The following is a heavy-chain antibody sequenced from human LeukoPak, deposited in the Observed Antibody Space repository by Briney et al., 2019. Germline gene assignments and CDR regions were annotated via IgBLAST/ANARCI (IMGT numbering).Heavy chain of an antibody. Sequence: GGSLRLSCTASGFTFSSYWMHWVRQAPGKGLEWVSAITDSGGSTYYADSVKGLFTISRDNSKNTLYLQMNSLRAEDTAVYYCAKDPVTYYYDSSGYSDAFDIWGQGTMVTVSS. J-gene: IGHJ3*02. V-gene: IGHV3-23*01. CDR2: ITDSGGST. D-gene: IGHD3-22*01. CDR1: GFTFSSYW. CDR3: AKDPVTYYYDSSGYSDAFDI.